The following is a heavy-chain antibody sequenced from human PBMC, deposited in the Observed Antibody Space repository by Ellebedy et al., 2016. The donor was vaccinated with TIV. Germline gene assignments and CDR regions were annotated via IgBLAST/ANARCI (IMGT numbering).Heavy chain of an antibody. CDR2: ISSSGSSI. V-gene: IGHV3-48*03. J-gene: IGHJ4*02. Sequence: GESLKISCAASGFSISSYEMNWVRQAPGKGLEWISYISSSGSSIYYADSVKGRFTISRDNAKNSLYLQMNSLRAEDTAVYYCASPIIAAAGTLFDYWGQGTLVTVSS. CDR3: ASPIIAAAGTLFDY. CDR1: GFSISSYE. D-gene: IGHD6-13*01.